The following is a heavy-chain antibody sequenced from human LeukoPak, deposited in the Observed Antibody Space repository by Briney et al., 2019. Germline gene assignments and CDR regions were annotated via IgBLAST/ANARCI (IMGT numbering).Heavy chain of an antibody. CDR1: GGSISGYY. CDR2: IHSSGNI. V-gene: IGHV4-4*07. D-gene: IGHD1-1*01. J-gene: IGHJ5*02. Sequence: SETLSLTCTVSGGSISGYYWSWIRQPAGKGLEWIGRIHSSGNINYNASLKSRLSMSVDSSKNQFTLRLSPMTAADTAVYYCAGQRDNLSWFDPWGQGTLVTVSS. CDR3: AGQRDNLSWFDP.